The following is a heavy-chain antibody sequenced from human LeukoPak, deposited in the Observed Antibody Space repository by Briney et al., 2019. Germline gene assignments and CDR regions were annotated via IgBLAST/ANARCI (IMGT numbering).Heavy chain of an antibody. D-gene: IGHD3-10*01. Sequence: GRSLRLPRAASGFTFSSYGMHWVRQDPGKGLEWVAVIWYDGSNKYYADSVKGRFTISRDNSKNTLYLQMNSLRAEDTAVYYCAGARRYYGSGVKDAFDIWGQGTMVTVSS. J-gene: IGHJ3*02. V-gene: IGHV3-33*01. CDR2: IWYDGSNK. CDR1: GFTFSSYG. CDR3: AGARRYYGSGVKDAFDI.